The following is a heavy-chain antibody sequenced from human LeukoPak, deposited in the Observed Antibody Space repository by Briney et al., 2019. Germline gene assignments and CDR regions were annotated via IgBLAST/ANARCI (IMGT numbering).Heavy chain of an antibody. CDR3: ARDQYYYDSSGYYPDAFDI. J-gene: IGHJ3*02. Sequence: PGGSLSLSCAASGFTFSSYSMNWVRQAPGKGLEWVSSISSSSSYIYYADSVKGRFTISRDNAKNSLYLQMNSLRAEDTAVYYCARDQYYYDSSGYYPDAFDIWGQGTMVTVSS. CDR2: ISSSSSYI. CDR1: GFTFSSYS. V-gene: IGHV3-21*01. D-gene: IGHD3-22*01.